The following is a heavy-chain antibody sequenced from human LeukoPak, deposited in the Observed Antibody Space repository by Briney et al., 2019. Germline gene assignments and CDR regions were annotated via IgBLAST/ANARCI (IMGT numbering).Heavy chain of an antibody. CDR3: ARSIAVAGSNWFDP. Sequence: PGGSLRLSCAAPGFTFSSYWMSWVRQAPGKGLEWVANIKQDGSEKYYVDSVKGRFTISRDNAKNSLYLQMNSLRAEDTAVYYCARSIAVAGSNWFDPWGQGTLVTVSS. V-gene: IGHV3-7*01. J-gene: IGHJ5*02. D-gene: IGHD6-19*01. CDR1: GFTFSSYW. CDR2: IKQDGSEK.